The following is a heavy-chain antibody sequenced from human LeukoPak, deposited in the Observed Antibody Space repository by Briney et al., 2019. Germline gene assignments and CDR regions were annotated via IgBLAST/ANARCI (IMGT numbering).Heavy chain of an antibody. V-gene: IGHV3-30-3*01. CDR1: GFTFSSYA. D-gene: IGHD2-15*01. J-gene: IGHJ4*02. CDR2: ISYDGSNK. CDR3: ARDQALGYCSGGSYHGNFDY. Sequence: SGGSLRLSCAASGFTFSSYAMHWVRQAPGKGLEWVAVISYDGSNKYYADSVKGRFTISRDNSKNTLYLQMNSLRAEDTAVYYCARDQALGYCSGGSYHGNFDYWGQGTLVTVSS.